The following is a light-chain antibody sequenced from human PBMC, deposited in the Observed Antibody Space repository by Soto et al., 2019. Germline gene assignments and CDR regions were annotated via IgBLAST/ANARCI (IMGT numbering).Light chain of an antibody. CDR1: QRIGRW. J-gene: IGKJ2*01. CDR2: DAS. CDR3: QQYNHYSSTT. V-gene: IGKV1-5*01. Sequence: DIQMTQSPSTLSASVGDSVPITCRASQRIGRWLAWYQQKPGKAPKLLIYDASTLQSGVPSRFSGSGSGTEFTLNITSLQADDFATYHCQQYNHYSSTTFGRGTKLEI.